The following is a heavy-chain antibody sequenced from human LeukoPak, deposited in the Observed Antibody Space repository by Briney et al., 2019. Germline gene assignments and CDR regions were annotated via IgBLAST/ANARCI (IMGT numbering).Heavy chain of an antibody. J-gene: IGHJ3*02. CDR3: ARDKGTVVPAARDAFEI. CDR2: IYHSGST. Sequence: SGTLSLTCAVSGGSISSSNWWSWVRQPPGKGLEWIGEIYHSGSTNYNPSLKSRVTISVDKSKNQFSLKLSSVTAADTAVYYCARDKGTVVPAARDAFEIWGQGTMVTVSS. CDR1: GGSISSSNW. V-gene: IGHV4-4*02. D-gene: IGHD2-2*01.